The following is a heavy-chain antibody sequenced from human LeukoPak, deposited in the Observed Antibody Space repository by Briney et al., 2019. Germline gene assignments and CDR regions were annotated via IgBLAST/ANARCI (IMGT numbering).Heavy chain of an antibody. CDR1: GFTFSSYG. CDR2: ISGSGGST. Sequence: QPGGPLRLSCAASGFTFSSYGMSWVRQAPGKGLEWVSAISGSGGSTYYADSVKGRFTISRDNSKNTLYLQMNSLRAEDTAVYYCAKEAAVRGVRYMDVWGKGTTVTISS. V-gene: IGHV3-23*01. D-gene: IGHD3-10*01. J-gene: IGHJ6*03. CDR3: AKEAAVRGVRYMDV.